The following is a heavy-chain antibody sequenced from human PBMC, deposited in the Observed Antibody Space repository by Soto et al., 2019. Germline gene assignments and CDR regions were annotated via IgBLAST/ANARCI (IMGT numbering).Heavy chain of an antibody. Sequence: QVQLVESGGGLVKPGGSLRLSCAASGFTFSDYYMSWIRQAPGKGLEWVSYISSGSISTNYADSVKGRFTVSRDNAKKSLYLQMNSLRAEDTAVYYWARRRDGSSSVDYWGQGTLVTVSS. J-gene: IGHJ4*02. V-gene: IGHV3-11*06. CDR1: GFTFSDYY. D-gene: IGHD6-13*01. CDR2: ISSGSIST. CDR3: ARRRDGSSSVDY.